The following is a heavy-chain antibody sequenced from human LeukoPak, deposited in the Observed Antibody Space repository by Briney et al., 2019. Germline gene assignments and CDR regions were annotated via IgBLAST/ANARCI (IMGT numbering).Heavy chain of an antibody. CDR2: MNPNSGNT. CDR1: GYTFTSYD. Sequence: ASVKVSCKASGYTFTSYDINWVRQATGQGLEWMGWMNPNSGNTGYAQKFQGRVTMTRNTSISTAYMELSSLRSEDTAVYYCARVKGVGWYFNYWGQGTLVTVSS. D-gene: IGHD2-8*01. J-gene: IGHJ4*02. CDR3: ARVKGVGWYFNY. V-gene: IGHV1-8*01.